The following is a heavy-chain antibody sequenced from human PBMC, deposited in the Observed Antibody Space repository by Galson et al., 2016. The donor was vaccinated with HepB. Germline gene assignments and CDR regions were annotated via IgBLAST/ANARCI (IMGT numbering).Heavy chain of an antibody. Sequence: ETLSLTCNVSGGSVSSDNYYWSWIRQPPGQGLEWIGYIYYTGVTSYNPSLKSRLSMSLDMSENHFSLRLSSVTSADTAIYYCAREKLFKSTAAVTGGADFWGRGTLVTVSS. CDR1: GGSVSSDNYY. D-gene: IGHD5-18*01. J-gene: IGHJ4*02. V-gene: IGHV4-61*03. CDR2: IYYTGVT. CDR3: AREKLFKSTAAVTGGADF.